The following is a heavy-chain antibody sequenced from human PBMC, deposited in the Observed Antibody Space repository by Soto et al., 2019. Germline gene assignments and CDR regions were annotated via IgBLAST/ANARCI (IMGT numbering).Heavy chain of an antibody. Sequence: SVKVSCKASGGTFSSYAISWVRQAPGQGLEWMGGIIPIFGTANYAQKFQGRVTITADESTSTAYMELSSLRSEDTAVYYCAKQPHGAMRLPPRDFSGHGSLVTVSS. CDR1: GGTFSSYA. D-gene: IGHD2-21*02. CDR2: IIPIFGTA. V-gene: IGHV1-69*13. CDR3: AKQPHGAMRLPPRDF. J-gene: IGHJ5*01.